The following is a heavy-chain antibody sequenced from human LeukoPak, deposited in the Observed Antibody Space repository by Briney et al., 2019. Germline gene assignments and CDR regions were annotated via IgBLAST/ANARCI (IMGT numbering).Heavy chain of an antibody. D-gene: IGHD6-13*01. CDR2: IHYSGST. CDR3: ARGGLSSSWPFYY. J-gene: IGHJ4*02. V-gene: IGHV4-59*01. Sequence: SETLSLTCTVSGGSISSYYWSWIRQPPGKDLEWIGYIHYSGSTNYNPSLKSRVTMSVDTSKNQFSLKLTSVTAADTAVYYCARGGLSSSWPFYYWGQGTLVTVSS. CDR1: GGSISSYY.